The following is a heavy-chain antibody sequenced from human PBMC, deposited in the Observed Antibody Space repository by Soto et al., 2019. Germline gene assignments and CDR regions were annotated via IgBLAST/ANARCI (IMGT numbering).Heavy chain of an antibody. D-gene: IGHD3-10*01. J-gene: IGHJ6*02. CDR1: GYAFSGYP. V-gene: IGHV1-69*06. CDR3: ARSSQHITIFRGVIGPASYYGFDI. Sequence: AASVKRSLKASGYAFSGYPISWLRQATGQGLEWMGGIIPIFGTANYAQKFQGRVTIIADKSTSTAYMELSSLRSDDTAVYYCARSSQHITIFRGVIGPASYYGFDIWGQGTSVTVSS. CDR2: IIPIFGTA.